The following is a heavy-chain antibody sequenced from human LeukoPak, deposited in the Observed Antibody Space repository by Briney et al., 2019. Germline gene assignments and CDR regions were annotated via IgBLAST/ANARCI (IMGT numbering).Heavy chain of an antibody. D-gene: IGHD2-2*01. CDR1: GGSVSSSSYY. J-gene: IGHJ2*01. CDR3: ARYCSSTSCPDWYFDL. Sequence: SETLSLTCTVSGGSVSSSSYYWGWIRQPPGKGLEWIGEIYHSGSTNYNPSLKSRVTISVDKSKNQFSLKLSSVTAADTAVYYCARYCSSTSCPDWYFDLWGRGTLVTVSS. V-gene: IGHV4-39*07. CDR2: IYHSGST.